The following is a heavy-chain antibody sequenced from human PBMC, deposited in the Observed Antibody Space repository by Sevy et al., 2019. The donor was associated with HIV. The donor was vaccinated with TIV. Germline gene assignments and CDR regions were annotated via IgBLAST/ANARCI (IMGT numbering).Heavy chain of an antibody. V-gene: IGHV3-23*01. CDR3: AKDIGRSGYYPDY. J-gene: IGHJ4*02. Sequence: GGSLRLSCTASGFTFNSYAMSWVRQAPGKGLEWVSAISDSGASTYYADSVKGRFTISRDNSKNMLFLKMNSLGAEDTAVYYCAKDIGRSGYYPDYWGQGTLVTVSS. CDR2: ISDSGAST. D-gene: IGHD3-22*01. CDR1: GFTFNSYA.